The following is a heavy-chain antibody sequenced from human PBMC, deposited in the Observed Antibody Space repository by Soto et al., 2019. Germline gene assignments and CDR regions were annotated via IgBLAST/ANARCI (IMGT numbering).Heavy chain of an antibody. CDR3: AKDGDRTEDDKAMVRGVTGAFDI. CDR1: GFTFSSYA. Sequence: GGSLRLSCAASGFTFSSYAMSWVRQAPGKGLEWVSAISGSGGSTYYADSVKGRFTISRDNSKNTLYLQMNSLRAEDTAVYYCAKDGDRTEDDKAMVRGVTGAFDIWGQGTMVTVSS. CDR2: ISGSGGST. V-gene: IGHV3-23*01. D-gene: IGHD3-10*01. J-gene: IGHJ3*02.